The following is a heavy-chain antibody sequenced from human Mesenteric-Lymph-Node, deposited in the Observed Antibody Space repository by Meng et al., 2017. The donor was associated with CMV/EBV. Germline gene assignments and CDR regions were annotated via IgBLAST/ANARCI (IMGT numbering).Heavy chain of an antibody. CDR1: GFTFSTSW. Sequence: GESLKISCAATGFTFSTSWMHWVRQPPGKGLVWVSHIDSDGSSTTYADSVKGRFTISRDNAKNTLYLQMNSLRVEDTAVYYCGVWLLTTVRAPYFDYWGQGTLVTVSS. J-gene: IGHJ4*02. V-gene: IGHV3-74*01. CDR3: GVWLLTTVRAPYFDY. CDR2: IDSDGSST. D-gene: IGHD4-11*01.